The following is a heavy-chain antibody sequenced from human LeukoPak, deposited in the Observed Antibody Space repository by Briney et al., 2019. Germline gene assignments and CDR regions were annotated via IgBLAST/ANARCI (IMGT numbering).Heavy chain of an antibody. Sequence: GGSLRLSCAASGFTFSSYSMNWVRQAPGKGLEWVSSISSSSSYIYYADSVKGRFTISRDNAKNSLYLQMNSLRAEDTAVYYCARRATSDYCSGGSCSRAFDIWGQGTMVTVSS. V-gene: IGHV3-21*01. CDR3: ARRATSDYCSGGSCSRAFDI. CDR2: ISSSSSYI. D-gene: IGHD2-15*01. CDR1: GFTFSSYS. J-gene: IGHJ3*02.